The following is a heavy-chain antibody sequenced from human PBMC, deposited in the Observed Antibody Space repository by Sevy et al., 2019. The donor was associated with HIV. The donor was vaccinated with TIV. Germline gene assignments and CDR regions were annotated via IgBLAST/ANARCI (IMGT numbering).Heavy chain of an antibody. CDR3: ARVNCTNGVCFQGYYYYGLDV. CDR2: IDSSSAYI. J-gene: IGHJ6*02. CDR1: GFSLSGYS. V-gene: IGHV3-21*01. D-gene: IGHD2-8*01. Sequence: GGSLRLSCAASGFSLSGYSFNWVRQAPGKGLEWVSSIDSSSAYIYYADSVKGRFTMSRDNAKNSLYLQMSSLRAEDTAVYFCARVNCTNGVCFQGYYYYGLDVWGQGTTVTVSS.